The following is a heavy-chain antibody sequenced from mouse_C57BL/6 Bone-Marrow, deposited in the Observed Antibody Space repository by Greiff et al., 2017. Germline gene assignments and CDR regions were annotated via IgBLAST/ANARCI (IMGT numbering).Heavy chain of an antibody. CDR1: GYTFTSYW. J-gene: IGHJ1*03. CDR3: ARPYYSNYWYFDV. Sequence: QVQLLQPGAELVKPGASVKMSCKASGYTFTSYWITWVQQRPGQGLEWLGDIYPGSGSTNYNGKFKIKATLTVDTSSSTAYLQLSSLKSEDSAVYYCARPYYSNYWYFDVWGTGTTVTVSS. V-gene: IGHV1-55*01. D-gene: IGHD2-5*01. CDR2: IYPGSGST.